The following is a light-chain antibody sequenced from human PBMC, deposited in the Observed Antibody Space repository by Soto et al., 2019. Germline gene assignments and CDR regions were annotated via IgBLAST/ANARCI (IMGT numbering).Light chain of an antibody. CDR3: CSHAGSGSLV. CDR1: SSDVGKYKF. J-gene: IGLJ3*02. CDR2: DAT. Sequence: QSVLTQPASVSGSPRQSISISCTGTSSDVGKYKFVSWYQQHPGKAPKLIIYDATERPSGVSNRFSGSKAGNTASLTISGLQAEDEADYFCCSHAGSGSLVFGGGTKVTVL. V-gene: IGLV2-23*01.